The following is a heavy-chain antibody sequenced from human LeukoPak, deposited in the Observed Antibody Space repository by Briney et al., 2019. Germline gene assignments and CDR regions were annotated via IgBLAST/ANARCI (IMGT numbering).Heavy chain of an antibody. CDR3: AKDRETYYYDSSGYYFDY. D-gene: IGHD3-22*01. CDR2: ISGSGGST. V-gene: IGHV3-23*01. CDR1: GFTFSSYA. Sequence: GGSLRLSCAASGFTFSSYAMSWVRQAPGKGLEWVSAISGSGGSTYYADSVKGRFTISRDNSKNTLYLQMNSLRAEDTAVYYCAKDRETYYYDSSGYYFDYWGQGTPVTVSS. J-gene: IGHJ4*02.